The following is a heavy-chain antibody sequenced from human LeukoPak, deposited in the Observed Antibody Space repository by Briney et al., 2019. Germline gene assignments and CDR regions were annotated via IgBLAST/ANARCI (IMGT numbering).Heavy chain of an antibody. D-gene: IGHD1-26*01. CDR3: ARGGDTNTGFDY. J-gene: IGHJ4*02. CDR2: IYYSGRT. Sequence: PSETLSLTCTVSGGSISRGGNYWSWIRQHPGKGLEWIGYIYYSGRTYYNPSLKSRVTISVDTANNQFSLNLSSVNAADTAVYYCARGGDTNTGFDYWGQGTPVTVS. V-gene: IGHV4-31*03. CDR1: GGSISRGGNY.